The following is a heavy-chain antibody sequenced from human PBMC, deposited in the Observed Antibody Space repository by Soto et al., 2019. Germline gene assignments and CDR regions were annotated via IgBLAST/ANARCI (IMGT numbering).Heavy chain of an antibody. D-gene: IGHD3-3*01. CDR3: TRHDSNYDFWSGSPPRYGMDV. Sequence: GGSLRLSCAASEFTFSGSAMHWVRQASGKGLEWVGRIRSKANSYATAYAASVKGRFTISRDDSKNTAYLQMNSLKTEDTAVYYCTRHDSNYDFWSGSPPRYGMDVWGQGTTVTVSS. CDR2: IRSKANSYAT. CDR1: EFTFSGSA. V-gene: IGHV3-73*01. J-gene: IGHJ6*02.